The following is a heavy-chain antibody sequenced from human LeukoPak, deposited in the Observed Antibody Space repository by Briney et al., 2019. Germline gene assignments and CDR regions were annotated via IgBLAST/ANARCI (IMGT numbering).Heavy chain of an antibody. V-gene: IGHV4-59*12. CDR2: IYYSGRT. D-gene: IGHD3-22*01. CDR3: ARGTTKGYYYDSSGYYTK. J-gene: IGHJ4*02. CDR1: GGSINSYY. Sequence: SETLSLTCNVSGGSINSYYWGWFRQPPGKRLESIGYIYYSGRTTYNPSLKSRVTISVDTSTNQISLKLTSVTAAATAVYFCARGTTKGYYYDSSGYYTKWGQGTLVTVSS.